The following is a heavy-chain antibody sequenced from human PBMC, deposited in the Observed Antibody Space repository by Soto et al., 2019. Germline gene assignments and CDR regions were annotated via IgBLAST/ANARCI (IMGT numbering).Heavy chain of an antibody. D-gene: IGHD3-3*01. V-gene: IGHV4-4*07. Sequence: XETLSLTCTVSGGAISTYYWTWIRQPAGKGLEWIGRIYSGGSTKYNPSLQSRVTMSLDTSNNQFSLRLTSVTAADTAVYYCARGQRFSDWFDHWGQGTLVTVSS. CDR1: GGAISTYY. CDR2: IYSGGST. J-gene: IGHJ5*02. CDR3: ARGQRFSDWFDH.